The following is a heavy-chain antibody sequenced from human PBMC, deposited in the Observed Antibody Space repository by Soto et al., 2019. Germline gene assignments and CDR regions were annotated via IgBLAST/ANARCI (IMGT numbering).Heavy chain of an antibody. Sequence: SETLSLTCTVSGGSISSGDYYWSWIRQPPGKGLEWIGYIYYSGSTYYNPSLKSRVTISIDTSKNQFSLKLSSVTAADTAVYYCASYDRSGYYYEYFNHLGQGTLVTVSS. CDR3: ASYDRSGYYYEYFNH. V-gene: IGHV4-30-4*01. CDR1: GGSISSGDYY. CDR2: IYYSGST. J-gene: IGHJ1*01. D-gene: IGHD3-22*01.